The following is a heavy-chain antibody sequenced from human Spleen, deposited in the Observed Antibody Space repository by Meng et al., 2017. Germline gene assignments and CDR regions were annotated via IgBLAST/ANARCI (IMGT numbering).Heavy chain of an antibody. CDR1: GGSISSYY. D-gene: IGHD3-16*02. Sequence: GSLRLSCTVSGGSISSYYWSWIRQPAGKGLEWIGRIYTSGSTNYNPSLKSRVTMSVDTSKNQFSLKLSSVTAADTAVYYCARVEGSYDYVWGSYRSKYYFDYWGQGTLVTVSS. CDR3: ARVEGSYDYVWGSYRSKYYFDY. CDR2: IYTSGST. V-gene: IGHV4-4*07. J-gene: IGHJ4*02.